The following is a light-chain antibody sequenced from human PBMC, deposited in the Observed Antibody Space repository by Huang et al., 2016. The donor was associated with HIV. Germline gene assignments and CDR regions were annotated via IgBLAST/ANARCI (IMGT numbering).Light chain of an antibody. CDR2: GAS. CDR1: LSVATN. V-gene: IGKV3-15*01. Sequence: EIIMTPSPATLSLSPGEGASLSCRANLSVATNLAWYLHRPGQSPMILIFGASTRASGLPGRFSGSGSGTQFTLTVSGLQSEDFAVYYCQQYHNWPYTFGQGTKLEI. CDR3: QQYHNWPYT. J-gene: IGKJ2*01.